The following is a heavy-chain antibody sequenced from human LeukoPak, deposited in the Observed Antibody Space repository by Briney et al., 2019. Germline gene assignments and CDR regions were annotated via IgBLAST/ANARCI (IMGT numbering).Heavy chain of an antibody. CDR1: GFTFSNYG. CDR3: AKDDERFDY. Sequence: GGSLRLSCAASGFTFSNYGMSWVRQAPGKGLEWVSAISGSGGSTYYADSVKGRFTISRDNSKNTLYLQMNSLRAEDTTVYYCAKDDERFDYWGQGTLVTVSS. D-gene: IGHD5-24*01. V-gene: IGHV3-23*01. J-gene: IGHJ4*02. CDR2: ISGSGGST.